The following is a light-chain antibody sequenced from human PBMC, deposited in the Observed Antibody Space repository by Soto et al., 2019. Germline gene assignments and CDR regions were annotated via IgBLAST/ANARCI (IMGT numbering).Light chain of an antibody. V-gene: IGKV1-39*01. J-gene: IGKJ1*01. CDR1: QSIASY. CDR3: QQSSSSPTWT. Sequence: SQMPQSPSSLSASLGDRVTITCLSSQSIASYLNWYQHKPGKAPNLLIYATSILQSGVPSRFSGSGSGTDFTLTISGLQPEDFATYYCQQSSSSPTWTFGQGTKVDIK. CDR2: ATS.